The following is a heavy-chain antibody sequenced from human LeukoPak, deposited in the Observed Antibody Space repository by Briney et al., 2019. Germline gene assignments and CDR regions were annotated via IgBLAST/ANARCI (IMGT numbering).Heavy chain of an antibody. CDR1: GGSFSGYY. D-gene: IGHD4-17*01. V-gene: IGHV4-34*01. Sequence: SETLSLTCAVYGGSFSGYYWSWIRQPPGKGLEWIGEINHSGSTNYNPSLKSRVTISVDTSKNQFSLKLSSVTAADTAVYYCARENGDYPGGGFTDYWGEGKLVTISS. CDR2: INHSGST. J-gene: IGHJ4*02. CDR3: ARENGDYPGGGFTDY.